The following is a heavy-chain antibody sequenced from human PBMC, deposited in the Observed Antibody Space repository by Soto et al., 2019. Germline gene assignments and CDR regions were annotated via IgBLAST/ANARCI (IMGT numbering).Heavy chain of an antibody. V-gene: IGHV1-3*01. CDR3: ARDRGGGYFDY. J-gene: IGHJ4*02. D-gene: IGHD3-10*01. CDR1: GYTFTSYA. Sequence: GASVKVSCKASGYTFTSYAMHWVRQAPGQRLEWMGWINAGNGNTKYSQKFRGRVTITRDTSASTAYMELSSLRSEDTAVYYCARDRGGGYFDYWGQGTLVTVSS. CDR2: INAGNGNT.